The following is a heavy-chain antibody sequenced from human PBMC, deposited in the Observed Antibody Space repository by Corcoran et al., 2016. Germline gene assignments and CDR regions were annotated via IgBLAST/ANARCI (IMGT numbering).Heavy chain of an antibody. V-gene: IGHV1-69*01. CDR2: IIPIFGTA. CDR1: GGTFSSYA. D-gene: IGHD3-10*01. CDR3: GSGGNRFGELLSNWFDP. J-gene: IGHJ5*02. Sequence: QVQLVQSGAEVKKPGSSLKVSCKASGGTFSSYAISWVRQAPGQGLEWMGGIIPIFGTANYAQKFQGRVTITADESTSTAYMELSSLRSEDTAVYYCGSGGNRFGELLSNWFDPWGQGTMVTVSS.